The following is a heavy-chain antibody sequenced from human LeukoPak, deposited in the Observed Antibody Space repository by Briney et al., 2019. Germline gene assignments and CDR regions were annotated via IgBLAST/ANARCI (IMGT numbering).Heavy chain of an antibody. CDR1: GDSITSSSYS. J-gene: IGHJ4*02. CDR2: IYYSGNT. V-gene: IGHV4-39*01. Sequence: SETLSLTCTVSGDSITSSSYSWGWIRQPPGKGLEWLASIYYSGNTHYNPSLRSRVTISVDTSKNHFSPMLTSVSAADTAVYYCVRHAPHENGNKRGFEYWGQGTLVTVSS. D-gene: IGHD2/OR15-2a*01. CDR3: VRHAPHENGNKRGFEY.